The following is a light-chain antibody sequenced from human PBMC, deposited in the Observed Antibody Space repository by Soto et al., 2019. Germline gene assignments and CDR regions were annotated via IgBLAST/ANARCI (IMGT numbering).Light chain of an antibody. CDR1: SSNIGNNY. CDR2: DNN. V-gene: IGLV1-51*01. CDR3: GTWDSSLSAVV. Sequence: QSVLTQVPSVSAAPGQKVTISCSGSSSNIGNNYISWYQQLPGTAPKLLIYDNNKRPSGIPDRFSGSKSGTSATLGITGLQTGDEADYYCGTWDSSLSAVVFGGGTKLTVL. J-gene: IGLJ2*01.